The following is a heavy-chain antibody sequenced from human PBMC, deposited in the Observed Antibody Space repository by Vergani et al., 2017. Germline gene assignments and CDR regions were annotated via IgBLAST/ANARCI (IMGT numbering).Heavy chain of an antibody. D-gene: IGHD2-2*01. V-gene: IGHV1-8*01. CDR1: GYTFTSYD. CDR2: MNPNSGNT. Sequence: QVQLVQSGAEVKKPGASVKVSCKASGYTFTSYDINWVRQATGQGLEWMGWMNPNSGNTGYAQKFQGRVTMTRNTSISTAYMELSSLRSEDTAVYYCARAGVVPAALYCYYYMDVWGKGTTVTVSS. CDR3: ARAGVVPAALYCYYYMDV. J-gene: IGHJ6*03.